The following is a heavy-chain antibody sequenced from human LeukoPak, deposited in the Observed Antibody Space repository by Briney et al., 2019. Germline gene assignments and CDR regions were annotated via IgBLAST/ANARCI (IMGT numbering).Heavy chain of an antibody. CDR2: FDPEDGET. D-gene: IGHD6-13*01. CDR1: GYTLTELS. V-gene: IGHV1-24*01. Sequence: ASVKVSCKVSGYTLTELSMHWVRQAPGKGLEWMGGFDPEDGETIYAQKFQGRVTMTEDASTDTAYMELSSLRSEDTAVYYCATDLFLIAAAGTFGDYWGQGTLVTVSS. J-gene: IGHJ4*02. CDR3: ATDLFLIAAAGTFGDY.